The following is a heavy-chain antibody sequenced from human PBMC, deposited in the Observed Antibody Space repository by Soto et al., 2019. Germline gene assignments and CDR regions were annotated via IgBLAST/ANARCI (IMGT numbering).Heavy chain of an antibody. Sequence: ASVKVSCKASGYTFTRYDINWVRQATGQGLEWMGWMNPNSGNTGYAQKFQGRVTMTRNTSISTAYMELSSLRSEDTAVYYCARSIRYFDYYYYMDFWGKGTTVTVSS. V-gene: IGHV1-8*01. CDR1: GYTFTRYD. J-gene: IGHJ6*03. CDR2: MNPNSGNT. CDR3: ARSIRYFDYYYYMDF. D-gene: IGHD3-9*01.